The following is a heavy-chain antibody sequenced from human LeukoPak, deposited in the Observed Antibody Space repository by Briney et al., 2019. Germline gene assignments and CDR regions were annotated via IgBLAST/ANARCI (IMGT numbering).Heavy chain of an antibody. J-gene: IGHJ5*02. CDR3: ARGVKERYFDWLSRLTRKNNWFDP. CDR1: GGSISSSSYY. V-gene: IGHV4-39*07. CDR2: IYYSGST. D-gene: IGHD3-9*01. Sequence: SETLSLTCTVSGGSISSSSYYWGWIRQPPGKGLEWIGSIYYSGSTYYNPSLKSRVTISVATSKNQFSLKLSSVTAADTAVYYCARGVKERYFDWLSRLTRKNNWFDPWGQGTLVTVSS.